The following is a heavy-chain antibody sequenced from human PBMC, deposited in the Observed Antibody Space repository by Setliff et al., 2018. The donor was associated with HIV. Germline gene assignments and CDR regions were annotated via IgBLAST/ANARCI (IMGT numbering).Heavy chain of an antibody. J-gene: IGHJ4*02. V-gene: IGHV4-34*01. CDR1: GGSLSDHY. CDR2: INHSGST. CDR3: ARDPSSSGWSEGLYYFDS. Sequence: SDTLSLTCAVYGGSLSDHYWSWIRQPPGKGLEWIGEINHSGSTNYNPSLRSRVSISVDTSKNQFSLRLSSVTAADTAVYYCARDPSSSGWSEGLYYFDSWGRGTLVTVSS. D-gene: IGHD6-19*01.